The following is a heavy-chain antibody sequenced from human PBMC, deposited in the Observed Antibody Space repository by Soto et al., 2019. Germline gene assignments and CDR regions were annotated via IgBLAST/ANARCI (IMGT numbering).Heavy chain of an antibody. CDR2: IIPIFGTA. D-gene: IGHD3-22*01. V-gene: IGHV1-69*01. CDR3: ARVPRCHDSSGYYENWFDP. Sequence: QVQLVQSGAEVKKPGSSVKVSCKASGGTFSSYAISWVRQAPGQGLEWMGGIIPIFGTANYAQKFQGRVTITEDESTSTAYMELSSLRSEDTAVYYGARVPRCHDSSGYYENWFDPWGQGTLVTVSS. CDR1: GGTFSSYA. J-gene: IGHJ5*02.